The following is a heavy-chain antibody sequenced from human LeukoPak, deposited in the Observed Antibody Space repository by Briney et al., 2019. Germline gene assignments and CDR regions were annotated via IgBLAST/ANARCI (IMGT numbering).Heavy chain of an antibody. Sequence: SETLSLTCTVSGGSISSHSWGWIRQPPGKGLEWIGEINHSGSTNYNPSLKSRVTISVDTSKNQFSLKLSSVTAADTAVYYCARGQKSRLAVRNWGQGTLVTVSS. V-gene: IGHV4-34*01. D-gene: IGHD2-21*01. CDR2: INHSGST. CDR3: ARGQKSRLAVRN. CDR1: GGSISSHS. J-gene: IGHJ4*02.